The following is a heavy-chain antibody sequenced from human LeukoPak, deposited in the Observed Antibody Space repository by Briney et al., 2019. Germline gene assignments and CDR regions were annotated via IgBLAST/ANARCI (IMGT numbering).Heavy chain of an antibody. J-gene: IGHJ5*02. CDR1: GGSISSYY. CDR2: IHYSGSA. D-gene: IGHD3-16*02. Sequence: SETLSLTCTVSGGSISSYYWSWIRQPPGKGLEWIGNIHYSGSANYNPSLKSRVIISVDTSKNQFSLKLSSVTAADTAVYYCARTLYDYVWGSYRPLWFDPWGQGTLVTVSS. CDR3: ARTLYDYVWGSYRPLWFDP. V-gene: IGHV4-59*08.